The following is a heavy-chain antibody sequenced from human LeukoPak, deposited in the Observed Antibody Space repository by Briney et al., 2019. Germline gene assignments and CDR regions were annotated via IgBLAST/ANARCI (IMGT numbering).Heavy chain of an antibody. CDR3: ARSASLYYYYYMDV. D-gene: IGHD6-25*01. V-gene: IGHV3-23*01. CDR1: GFTFSSYA. CDR2: ISGSGGST. J-gene: IGHJ6*03. Sequence: GGSLRLSCAASGFTFSSYAMSWVRQAPGKGLEWVSAISGSGGSTYYAHSVKGRFNISRDNSKNTLYVQMNSLRDEDTAVYYCARSASLYYYYYMDVWGQGSTVTVSS.